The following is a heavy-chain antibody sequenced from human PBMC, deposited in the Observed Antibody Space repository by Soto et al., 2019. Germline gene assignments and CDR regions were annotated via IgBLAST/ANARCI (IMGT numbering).Heavy chain of an antibody. CDR3: ATFTAFAMYYFDY. V-gene: IGHV4-30-2*01. CDR1: GVSITTNGYS. D-gene: IGHD2-2*01. CDR2: IYPSGTI. J-gene: IGHJ4*02. Sequence: PSETLSLTCAVSGVSITTNGYSWSWIRQPPGKGLEWIGYIYPSGTIFYNPSLNSRVTISPDTSNNQFSLKLTSVTAADTAVYFCATFTAFAMYYFDYWGRGT.